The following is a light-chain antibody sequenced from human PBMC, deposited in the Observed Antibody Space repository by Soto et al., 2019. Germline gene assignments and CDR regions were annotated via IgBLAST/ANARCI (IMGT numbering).Light chain of an antibody. V-gene: IGLV2-8*01. CDR2: GVS. J-gene: IGLJ2*01. CDR3: SSYGGSNNLV. CDR1: SSDVGGYNY. Sequence: QSALTQPPSASGSPGQSVTISCTGTSSDVGGYNYVSWYQQHPGKAPKLIIYGVSKRPSGVPDRFSGSKSGNTASLTVSGLQAEDEADYYCSSYGGSNNLVFGGGTQLTVL.